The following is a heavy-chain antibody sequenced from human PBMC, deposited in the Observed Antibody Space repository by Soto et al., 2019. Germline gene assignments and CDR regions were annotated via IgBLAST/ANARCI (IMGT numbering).Heavy chain of an antibody. D-gene: IGHD6-19*01. J-gene: IGHJ4*02. CDR2: LSGSGTST. CDR3: AKATTNGGWFNPFDS. V-gene: IGHV3-23*01. Sequence: GGSLRLSCAASGFSFVNYAMNWVRQAPGKGLEWVSGLSGSGTSTYYADSVKGRFTISRDNSRDTLFLQMNSLTTDDTAVYYCAKATTNGGWFNPFDSWGQGALVTVSS. CDR1: GFSFVNYA.